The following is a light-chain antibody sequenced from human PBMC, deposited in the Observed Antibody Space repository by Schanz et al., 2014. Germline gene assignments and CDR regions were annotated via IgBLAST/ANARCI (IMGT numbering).Light chain of an antibody. V-gene: IGLV3-21*02. CDR2: GAS. J-gene: IGLJ2*01. Sequence: SYELTQAPSVSVAPGQTARITCGGDNIGSKSVHWYQQQSGQAPALVVYGASDRPSGIPERFSGSNSGNTATLTISRVEAGDEADYYCQVWDSNSDVLFGGGTKLTVL. CDR3: QVWDSNSDVL. CDR1: NIGSKS.